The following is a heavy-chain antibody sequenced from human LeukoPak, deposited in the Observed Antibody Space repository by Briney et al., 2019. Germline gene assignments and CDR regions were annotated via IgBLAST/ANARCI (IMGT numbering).Heavy chain of an antibody. V-gene: IGHV3-21*04. CDR2: ISGSGRSI. D-gene: IGHD3-22*01. CDR3: AKDYYYDSSGYSDY. J-gene: IGHJ4*02. CDR1: GFTFNTNS. Sequence: GGSLRLSCAASGFTFNTNSMKWVRQAPGKGLEWVSSISGSGRSIYYADSVKGRFTVSRDNSKNSLYLQMNSLRAEDTAIYYCAKDYYYDSSGYSDYWGQGTLVTVSS.